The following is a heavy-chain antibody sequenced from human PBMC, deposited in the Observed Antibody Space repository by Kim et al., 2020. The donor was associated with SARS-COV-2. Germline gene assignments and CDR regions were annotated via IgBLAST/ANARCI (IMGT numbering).Heavy chain of an antibody. D-gene: IGHD3-10*01. Sequence: SVKVSCKASGFTFTSSAMQWVRQARGQRLEWIGWIVVGSSNTNYAQKFQERVTITRDMSTSTAYMELSSLGSEDTAVYYCAAVRGAATGTNYYYYAMDVWGQGPTVTVSS. J-gene: IGHJ6*02. CDR2: IVVGSSNT. CDR3: AAVRGAATGTNYYYYAMDV. CDR1: GFTFTSSA. V-gene: IGHV1-58*02.